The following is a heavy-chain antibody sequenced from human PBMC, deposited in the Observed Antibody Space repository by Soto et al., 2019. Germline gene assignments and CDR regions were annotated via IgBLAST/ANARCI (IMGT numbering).Heavy chain of an antibody. V-gene: IGHV3-21*01. D-gene: IGHD6-19*01. CDR1: VFTFSIYS. Sequence: CGSLEISCAASVFTFSIYSVTWVRQAPGKGLEWVSSISSSSSYIYYADSVKGRFTISRDNAKNSLYLQMNSLRAEDTAVYYCARDAPPLAVDGTGWFDPWGQGTLVTVSS. J-gene: IGHJ5*02. CDR3: ARDAPPLAVDGTGWFDP. CDR2: ISSSSSYI.